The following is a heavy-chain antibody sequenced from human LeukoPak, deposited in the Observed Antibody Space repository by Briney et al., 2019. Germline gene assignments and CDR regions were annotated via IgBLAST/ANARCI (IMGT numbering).Heavy chain of an antibody. CDR1: GYTFTSYD. CDR2: MNPNSGNT. J-gene: IGHJ3*02. Sequence: ASVKVSCKASGYTFTSYDINWVRQATGQGLEWMGWMNPNSGNTGYAQKFQGRVTMTRNTSISTAYMELSSLRSEDTAVYCCASTNVDIVATMRYAFDIWGQGTMVTVSS. V-gene: IGHV1-8*01. CDR3: ASTNVDIVATMRYAFDI. D-gene: IGHD5-12*01.